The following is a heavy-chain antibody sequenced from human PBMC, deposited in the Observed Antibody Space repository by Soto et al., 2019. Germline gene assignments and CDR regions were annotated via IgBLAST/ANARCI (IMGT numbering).Heavy chain of an antibody. D-gene: IGHD2-21*01. J-gene: IGHJ4*02. CDR2: IRSDGSSI. Sequence: QVQLVESGGGLVKPGGSLRLSCAASGFTFSDYYMSWIRQAPGKGLEWVSYIRSDGSSIYYADSVKGRFSISRDNARNTLSLQMNSLRADDTAIYYCARGLVVRGLCYFDSWGQGTLVTISS. CDR3: ARGLVVRGLCYFDS. CDR1: GFTFSDYY. V-gene: IGHV3-11*01.